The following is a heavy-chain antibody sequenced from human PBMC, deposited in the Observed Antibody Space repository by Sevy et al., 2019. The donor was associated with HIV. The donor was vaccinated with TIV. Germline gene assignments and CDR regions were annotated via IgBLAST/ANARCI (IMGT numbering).Heavy chain of an antibody. CDR3: ARQPYYDFWSGYSDKPDDY. J-gene: IGHJ4*02. D-gene: IGHD3-3*01. Sequence: SETLSLTCTVSGGSISSSSYYWGWIRQPPGKGLEWIGSIYYSGSTYYNPSLKSRVTISVDTSKNQFSLKLSSVTAAETAVYYCARQPYYDFWSGYSDKPDDYWGQGTLVTVSS. CDR2: IYYSGST. V-gene: IGHV4-39*01. CDR1: GGSISSSSYY.